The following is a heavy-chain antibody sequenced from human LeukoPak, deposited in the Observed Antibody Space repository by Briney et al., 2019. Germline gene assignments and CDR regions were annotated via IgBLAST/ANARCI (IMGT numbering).Heavy chain of an antibody. V-gene: IGHV5-51*01. CDR2: IYPGDSDL. CDR1: GYSFTSYW. CDR3: TRIAGRIDY. D-gene: IGHD6-13*01. J-gene: IGHJ4*02. Sequence: GESLKISCQCSGYSFTSYWIGWVRQMPGKGLEWMGIIYPGDSDLRYSPSFQGQVTISADKSISTAYLQWSSLKASDTAVYYCTRIAGRIDYWGQGTLVTVSS.